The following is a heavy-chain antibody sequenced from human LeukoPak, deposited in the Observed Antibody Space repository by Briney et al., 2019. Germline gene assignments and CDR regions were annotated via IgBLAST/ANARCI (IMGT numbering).Heavy chain of an antibody. CDR1: GFTFSTYA. CDR3: AKDRGRDYGDYSGFDY. Sequence: GGSLRLSCAASGFTFSTYAMAWVRQPPGKGLEWVSTTSGAAVSTYYADSVRGRFTISRDNSKNTLYLQMNGLRAEDTAVYYCAKDRGRDYGDYSGFDYWGQGTLVTVSS. D-gene: IGHD4-17*01. J-gene: IGHJ4*02. V-gene: IGHV3-23*01. CDR2: TSGAAVST.